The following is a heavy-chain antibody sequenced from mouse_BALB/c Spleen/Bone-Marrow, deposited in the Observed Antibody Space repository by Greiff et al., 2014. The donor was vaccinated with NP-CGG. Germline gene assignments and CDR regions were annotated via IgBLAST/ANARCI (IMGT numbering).Heavy chain of an antibody. J-gene: IGHJ2*01. D-gene: IGHD1-1*01. V-gene: IGHV14-3*02. CDR3: ACYYYGSSYFDY. CDR2: IDPANGNT. Sequence: VQLQQSGAELVKPGASVKLSCTASGFNIKDTYMHWVKQRPEQGLEWIGRIDPANGNTKYDPKFQGKATITADTSSNTAYLQLSSLTSEDTAVYYCACYYYGSSYFDYWGQGTTLTVSS. CDR1: GFNIKDTY.